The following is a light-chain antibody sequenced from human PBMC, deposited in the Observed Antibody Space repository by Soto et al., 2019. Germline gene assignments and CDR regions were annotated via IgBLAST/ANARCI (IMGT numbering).Light chain of an antibody. Sequence: SVLTQPPSASGSPGQSVTISCTGTRSDVGAYSYVSWYQQLPGKAPKLRIYEVSKRPSGVPDRFSGSKSGNTASLTVSGLQAEDYAFNDTTTYASYNSSLHVVRTG. J-gene: IGLJ1*01. CDR3: TTYASYNSSLHV. CDR2: EVS. V-gene: IGLV2-8*01. CDR1: RSDVGAYSY.